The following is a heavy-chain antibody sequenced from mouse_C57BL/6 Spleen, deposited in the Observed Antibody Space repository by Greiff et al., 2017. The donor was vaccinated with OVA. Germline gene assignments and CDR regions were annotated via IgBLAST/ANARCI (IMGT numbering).Heavy chain of an antibody. CDR3: VRETSYYGWPCFDY. Sequence: DVMLVESGGGLVQPKGSLKLSCAASGFTFTTYAMHWVRQAPGKGLEWVARIRSKSSNYATYYADSVKDRFTISRDDSQSMLYLQMNNLKTEDTAMYYCVRETSYYGWPCFDYWGQGTTLTVSS. V-gene: IGHV10-3*01. CDR1: GFTFTTYA. J-gene: IGHJ2*01. CDR2: IRSKSSNYAT. D-gene: IGHD2-9*01.